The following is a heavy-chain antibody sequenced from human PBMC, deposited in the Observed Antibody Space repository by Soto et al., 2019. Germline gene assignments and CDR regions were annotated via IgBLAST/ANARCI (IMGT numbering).Heavy chain of an antibody. V-gene: IGHV1-69*13. CDR2: IIPIFGTA. Sequence: SVKVSCKASGGTFSSYAISWVRQAPGQGLEWMGGIIPIFGTANYAQKFQGRVTITADESTSTAYMELSSLRSEDTAVYYCARAYGSGHPIDYWGQGTLVTVSS. CDR3: ARAYGSGHPIDY. D-gene: IGHD3-10*01. CDR1: GGTFSSYA. J-gene: IGHJ4*02.